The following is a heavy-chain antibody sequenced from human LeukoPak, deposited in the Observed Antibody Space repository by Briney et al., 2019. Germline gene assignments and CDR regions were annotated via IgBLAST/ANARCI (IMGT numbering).Heavy chain of an antibody. J-gene: IGHJ6*03. CDR2: IIPIFGTA. CDR3: ARDNPYDFWSGYYSVPPDYYYYYMDV. CDR1: GGTFSSYA. V-gene: IGHV1-69*05. D-gene: IGHD3-3*01. Sequence: ASMKVSCKASGGTFSSYAISWVRQAPGQGLEWMGGIIPIFGTANYAQKFQGRVTMTRDTSTSTVYMELSSLRSEDTAVYYCARDNPYDFWSGYYSVPPDYYYYYMDVWGKGTTVTVSS.